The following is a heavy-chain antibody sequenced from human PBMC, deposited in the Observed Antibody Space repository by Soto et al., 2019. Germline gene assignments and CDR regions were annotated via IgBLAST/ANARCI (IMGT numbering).Heavy chain of an antibody. V-gene: IGHV1-3*01. CDR3: ARDQSLLWFGGLAIDY. D-gene: IGHD3-10*01. CDR1: GYTFTSYA. J-gene: IGHJ4*02. Sequence: ASVKVSCKASGYTFTSYAMHWVRQAPGQRLEWMGWINAGNGNTKYSQKFQGRVTITRDTSASTAYMELSSLRSEDTAVYYCARDQSLLWFGGLAIDYWGQGTLVTVSS. CDR2: INAGNGNT.